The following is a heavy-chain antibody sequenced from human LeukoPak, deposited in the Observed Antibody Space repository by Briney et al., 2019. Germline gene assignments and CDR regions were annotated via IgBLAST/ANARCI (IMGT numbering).Heavy chain of an antibody. D-gene: IGHD5-18*01. CDR2: IYWDDDK. CDR3: AHNGYIYAYGSFNI. Sequence: SGPTLVNPTQTLTLTCTFSGFSLTTSGVGVARICQPPGKALEWLALIYWDDDKYYSPSLKSRLIVTKDTSKNQVVLTMTNMDPVDTGTYYCAHNGYIYAYGSFNIWGQGTMVTVSS. J-gene: IGHJ3*02. CDR1: GFSLTTSGVG. V-gene: IGHV2-5*02.